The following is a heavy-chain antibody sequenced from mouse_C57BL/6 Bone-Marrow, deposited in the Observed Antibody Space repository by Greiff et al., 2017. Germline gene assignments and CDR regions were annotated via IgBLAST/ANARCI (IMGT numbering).Heavy chain of an antibody. CDR2: ISDGGSYT. V-gene: IGHV5-4*01. CDR1: GFTFSSYA. J-gene: IGHJ2*01. CDR3: ARAIYYSFDY. D-gene: IGHD1-1*01. Sequence: EVQVVESGGGLVKPGGSLKLSCAASGFTFSSYAMSWVRQTPEKRLEWVATISDGGSYTYYPDNVKGRFTISKDNAKNNLYLQMSHLKSEDTAMYYCARAIYYSFDYWGQGTTLTVSS.